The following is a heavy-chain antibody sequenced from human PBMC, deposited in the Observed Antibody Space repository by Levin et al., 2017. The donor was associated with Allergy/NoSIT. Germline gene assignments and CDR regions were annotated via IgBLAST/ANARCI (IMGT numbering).Heavy chain of an antibody. J-gene: IGHJ5*02. V-gene: IGHV4-59*08. CDR2: IYYSGST. CDR3: ARHHANYDYAWGPDACDT. CDR1: GGSISSFY. Sequence: PSETLSLTCTVSGGSISSFYWSWIRQPPGKNLEWIGYIYYSGSTYYNPSLKSRVTISVDTSKNQLSLRLRSVTAADPAVYYSARHHANYDYAWGPDACDTWGQGTLVTVSS. D-gene: IGHD3-16*01.